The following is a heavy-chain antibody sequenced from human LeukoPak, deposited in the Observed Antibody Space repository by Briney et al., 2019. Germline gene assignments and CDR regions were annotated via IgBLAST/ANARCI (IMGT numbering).Heavy chain of an antibody. D-gene: IGHD3-10*01. CDR2: INSDGSST. V-gene: IGHV3-74*01. CDR1: GFTFSSYW. CDR3: ARDKVYYGSGTYGY. J-gene: IGHJ4*02. Sequence: GGSLRLSCAASGFTFSSYWMHWVRQVPGKGLVCVSHINSDGSSTSYADSVKGRFTISRDNAKNTLYLQMNSLRAEDTAVYFCARDKVYYGSGTYGYWGQGTLVTVSS.